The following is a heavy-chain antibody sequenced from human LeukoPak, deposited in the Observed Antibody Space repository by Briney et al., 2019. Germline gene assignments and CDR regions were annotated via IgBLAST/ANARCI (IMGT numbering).Heavy chain of an antibody. CDR3: ASELPFDY. D-gene: IGHD1-26*01. CDR1: GFTFSGYA. CDR2: ISSSGSNI. V-gene: IGHV3-48*03. Sequence: GGSLRLSCAASGFTFSGYAMNWVRQAPGKGLEWVSYISSSGSNIYYADSVKGRLTISRDNAKNSLYLQMNSLRAEDTAVYYCASELPFDYWGQGTLVTVSS. J-gene: IGHJ4*02.